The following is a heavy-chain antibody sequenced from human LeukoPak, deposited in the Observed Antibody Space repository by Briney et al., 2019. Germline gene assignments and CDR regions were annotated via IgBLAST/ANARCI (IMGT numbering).Heavy chain of an antibody. CDR1: GFSFSSYA. V-gene: IGHV3-23*01. CDR2: LSGSGDSP. CDR3: ADAGYSDRWYSDY. J-gene: IGHJ4*02. Sequence: PGGSLRLSCAASGFSFSSYAMGWVRQAPGKGLEWVSSLSGSGDSPYYVESVKGRFTISRDNSKDTLYLQMNSLRAGDTAVYYCADAGYSDRWYSDYWGQGTLVTVSS. D-gene: IGHD1-26*01.